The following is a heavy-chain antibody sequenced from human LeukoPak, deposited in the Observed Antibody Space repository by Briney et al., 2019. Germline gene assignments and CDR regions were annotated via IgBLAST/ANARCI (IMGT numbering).Heavy chain of an antibody. CDR3: AKAQLDTVTTGPLDY. CDR1: GYTFTGYY. CDR2: INPNSGGT. J-gene: IGHJ4*02. Sequence: ASVKVSCKASGYTFTGYYMHWVRQAPGQGLEWMGWINPNSGGTNYAQKFQGRVTMTRDTSISTAYMELSRLRSDDTAVYYCAKAQLDTVTTGPLDYWGQGTLVTVSS. V-gene: IGHV1-2*02. D-gene: IGHD4-17*01.